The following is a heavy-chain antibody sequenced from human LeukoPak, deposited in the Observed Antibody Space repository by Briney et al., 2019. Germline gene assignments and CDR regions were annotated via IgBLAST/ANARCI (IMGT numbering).Heavy chain of an antibody. V-gene: IGHV3-73*01. CDR1: GFTFSGSA. D-gene: IGHD5-24*01. Sequence: GGSLRLSCAASGFTFSGSAMRWVRQASGKGLEWVGRIRSKANSYATAYAASVKGRFTISRDDSKNTAYLQMNSLKTEDTAVYYCTTRDGYTDRDFDYWGQGTLVTVSS. J-gene: IGHJ4*02. CDR2: IRSKANSYAT. CDR3: TTRDGYTDRDFDY.